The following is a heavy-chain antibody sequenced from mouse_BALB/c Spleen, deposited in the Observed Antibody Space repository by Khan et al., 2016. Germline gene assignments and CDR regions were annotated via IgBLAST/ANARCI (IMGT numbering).Heavy chain of an antibody. CDR2: INTETGEP. J-gene: IGHJ1*01. V-gene: IGHV9-2-1*01. Sequence: QFQLVQSGPELKKPGETVKISCKASGYTFTDYSMHWVKQAPGKGLKWMGWINTETGEPTYADDFKGRFAFSLETSASTAYFQINNLKNEDTATYFCANYGSSYWYFDVWGAGTTVTVSS. CDR1: GYTFTDYS. CDR3: ANYGSSYWYFDV. D-gene: IGHD1-1*01.